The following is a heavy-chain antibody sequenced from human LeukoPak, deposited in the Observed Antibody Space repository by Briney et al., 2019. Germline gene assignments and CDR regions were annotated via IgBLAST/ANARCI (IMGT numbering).Heavy chain of an antibody. Sequence: SETLSLTCTVSGGSISSYYWSWIRQPARKGLEWIGRIYTSGSTNYNPSLKSRATMSVDTSKNQFSLKLSSVTAGDAAVYYCARDRGYRNLNWFDPWGQGTLVTVSS. V-gene: IGHV4-4*07. CDR1: GGSISSYY. J-gene: IGHJ5*02. CDR3: ARDRGYRNLNWFDP. D-gene: IGHD4-11*01. CDR2: IYTSGST.